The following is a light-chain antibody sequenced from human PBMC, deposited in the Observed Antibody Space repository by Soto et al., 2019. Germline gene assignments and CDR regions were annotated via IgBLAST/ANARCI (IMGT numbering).Light chain of an antibody. Sequence: QSALTQPASVSGSPGQSIAIYCTGTSSDIGAYNYVSWYQQHPGKAPKLMIYEVSNRPSGVSDRFSGSKSGNTASLTISGLQAEDEADYYCSSFATTSTLLFGGGTKVTVL. V-gene: IGLV2-14*01. CDR2: EVS. CDR1: SSDIGAYNY. J-gene: IGLJ3*02. CDR3: SSFATTSTLL.